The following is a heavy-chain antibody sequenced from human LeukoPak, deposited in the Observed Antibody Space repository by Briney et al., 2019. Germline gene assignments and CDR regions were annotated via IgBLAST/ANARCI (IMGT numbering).Heavy chain of an antibody. D-gene: IGHD3-22*01. CDR1: GFTFSSYA. J-gene: IGHJ4*02. V-gene: IGHV3-23*01. Sequence: GGSLRLSCAASGFTFSSYAMSWVRQAPGKGLEWVSAISGSGGSTYYADSVKGRFAISRDNSKSTLYLQMNSLRVEDTAIYFCATTDNSGYSNFVYWGQGTLVSVSS. CDR2: ISGSGGST. CDR3: ATTDNSGYSNFVY.